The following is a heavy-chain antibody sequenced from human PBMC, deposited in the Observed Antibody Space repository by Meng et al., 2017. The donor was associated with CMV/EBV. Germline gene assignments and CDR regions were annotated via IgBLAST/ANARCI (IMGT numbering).Heavy chain of an antibody. CDR3: ARAQYCGGDCYSKGVDEYYYGMDV. Sequence: GESLKISCAASGFTFSSYWMHWVRQAPGKGLVWVSRINSDGSSTSYADSVKGRFTISRDNAKNTLYLQMNSLRAEDTAVYYCARAQYCGGDCYSKGVDEYYYGMDVWGQGTTVTVSS. CDR1: GFTFSSYW. CDR2: INSDGSST. D-gene: IGHD2-21*01. V-gene: IGHV3-74*01. J-gene: IGHJ6*02.